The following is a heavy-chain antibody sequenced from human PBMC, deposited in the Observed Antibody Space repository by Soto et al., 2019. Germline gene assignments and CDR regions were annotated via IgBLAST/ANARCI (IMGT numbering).Heavy chain of an antibody. Sequence: GGSLRLSCAASGFTFSSYGMHWVRQAPGKGLEWVAVIWYDGSNKYYADSVKGRFTISRDNSKNTLYLQMNSPRAEDTAVYYCARATVTAALDYWGQGTLVTVSS. J-gene: IGHJ4*02. D-gene: IGHD4-17*01. CDR3: ARATVTAALDY. CDR1: GFTFSSYG. CDR2: IWYDGSNK. V-gene: IGHV3-33*01.